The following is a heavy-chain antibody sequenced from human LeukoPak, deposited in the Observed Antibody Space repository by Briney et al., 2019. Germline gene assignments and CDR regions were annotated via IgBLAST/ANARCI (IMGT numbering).Heavy chain of an antibody. CDR1: GFTFSSYW. CDR3: ARDWKDCSGGSCYSVDY. CDR2: IKQDGSEK. J-gene: IGHJ4*02. D-gene: IGHD2-15*01. Sequence: GGSLRLSCAASGFTFSSYWMSWVRQAPGKGLEWVANIKQDGSEKYYVDSVKGRFTISRDNAKNSLYLQMNSLRAEDTAVYYCARDWKDCSGGSCYSVDYWGQGTLVTVSS. V-gene: IGHV3-7*01.